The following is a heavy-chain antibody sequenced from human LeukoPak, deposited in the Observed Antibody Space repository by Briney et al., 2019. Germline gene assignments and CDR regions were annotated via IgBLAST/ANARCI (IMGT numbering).Heavy chain of an antibody. J-gene: IGHJ4*02. CDR3: ATGLVGAKIRHFFHF. V-gene: IGHV3-23*01. D-gene: IGHD1-26*01. CDR2: LSGGGGVT. Sequence: GGSLRLSCAASGFTFSTYAMNWVRQAPGKGLEWVSSLSGGGGVTSYADSVKGRFTISRDNSKNTLYLQMNSLRAEDTAVYYCATGLVGAKIRHFFHFWGLGALLTVSS. CDR1: GFTFSTYA.